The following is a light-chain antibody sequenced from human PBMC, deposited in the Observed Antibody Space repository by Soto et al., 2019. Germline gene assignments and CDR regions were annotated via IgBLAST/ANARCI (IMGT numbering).Light chain of an antibody. CDR1: NIGSES. V-gene: IGLV3-21*02. J-gene: IGLJ3*02. CDR3: QVWDSSSDLGV. CDR2: DDG. Sequence: SYEVTQPPSVSVAPGQTARIPCGGNNIGSESVHWYQQKPGQAPVLVVYDDGDRPSGIPERFSGSNSGNTATLTISRVDAGDEADYYCQVWDSSSDLGVFGGGTKLTVL.